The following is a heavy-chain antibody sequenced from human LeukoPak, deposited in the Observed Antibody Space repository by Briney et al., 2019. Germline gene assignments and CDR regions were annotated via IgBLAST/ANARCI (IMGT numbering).Heavy chain of an antibody. Sequence: ASVKVSCKAFGYTFTSNYMHWVRQAPGQGPEWMGVISPSGGSTTYAQKFQGRVTLTRDMSTSTDYLELSSLRSEDTAVYYCARPSRFSGYDPYYFDYWGQGTLVTVSS. J-gene: IGHJ4*02. CDR3: ARPSRFSGYDPYYFDY. D-gene: IGHD5-12*01. CDR2: ISPSGGST. CDR1: GYTFTSNY. V-gene: IGHV1-46*01.